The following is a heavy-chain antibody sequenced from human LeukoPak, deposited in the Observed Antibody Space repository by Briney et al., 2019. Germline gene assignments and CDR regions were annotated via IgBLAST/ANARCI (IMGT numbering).Heavy chain of an antibody. CDR2: IYHIGST. CDR1: GASISKIEDY. J-gene: IGHJ4*02. Sequence: PSETLSLTCTVSGASISKIEDYWGWLRQSPRKGLEWIGTIYHIGSTYYNPSLKSRVTMSVDASKNQFSLKLSSVTAADTAVYYCARGRDGYNFLNRGEYYYFDYWGQGTLVTVSS. D-gene: IGHD5-24*01. CDR3: ARGRDGYNFLNRGEYYYFDY. V-gene: IGHV4-39*07.